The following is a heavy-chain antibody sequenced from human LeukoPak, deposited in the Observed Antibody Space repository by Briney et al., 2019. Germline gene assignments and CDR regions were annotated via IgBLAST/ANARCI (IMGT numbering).Heavy chain of an antibody. CDR3: ARTTAMVTIFDY. Sequence: ASVKVSCKASGYNFTTYAMHWVRQAPGQRLEWMGWINAGNGNTKYSQKFQGRVTITRDTSASTAYMELSSLRSEDTAVYYCARTTAMVTIFDYWGQGTLVTVSS. D-gene: IGHD5-18*01. V-gene: IGHV1-3*01. J-gene: IGHJ4*02. CDR1: GYNFTTYA. CDR2: INAGNGNT.